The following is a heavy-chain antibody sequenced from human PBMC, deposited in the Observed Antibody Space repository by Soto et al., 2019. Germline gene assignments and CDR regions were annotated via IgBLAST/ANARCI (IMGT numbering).Heavy chain of an antibody. Sequence: QVQLHESGPGLVKPSQTLSLTCTVSGGSISSGGYYWSWIRQHPGKGLEWIGYIYYSGSTYYNPSLRSRVTISVDTSKNPFSLKLGSVTAAVTAVYYCARSGYSYGPNPLLYWGQGTLFTVSS. CDR1: GGSISSGGYY. CDR2: IYYSGST. V-gene: IGHV4-31*03. CDR3: ARSGYSYGPNPLLY. J-gene: IGHJ4*02. D-gene: IGHD5-18*01.